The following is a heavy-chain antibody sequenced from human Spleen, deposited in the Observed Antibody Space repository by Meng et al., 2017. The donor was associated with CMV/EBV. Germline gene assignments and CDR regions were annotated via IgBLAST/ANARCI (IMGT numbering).Heavy chain of an antibody. CDR2: IYYSGST. CDR3: AKSYSSSWVRGPNWFDP. J-gene: IGHJ5*02. CDR1: GGSISSYY. Sequence: QVPLQEPGPVLVKPSETLSLTCTVSGGSISSYYWSWIRQPPGKGLEWIGYIYYSGSTNYNPSLKSRVTISVDTSKNQFSLKLSSVTAADTAVYYCAKSYSSSWVRGPNWFDPWGQGTLVTVSS. D-gene: IGHD6-13*01. V-gene: IGHV4-59*01.